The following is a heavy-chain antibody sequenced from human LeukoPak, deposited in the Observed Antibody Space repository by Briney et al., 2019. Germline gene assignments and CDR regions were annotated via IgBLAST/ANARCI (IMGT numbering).Heavy chain of an antibody. CDR1: GFTFSSYA. CDR2: MSFDVNNK. D-gene: IGHD2-2*02. Sequence: GGSLRLSCATSGFTFSSYAFHWVRQAPGKGLEWVATMSFDVNNKYYADSVRGRFTISRDNSKNTLYLQMNSLRAEDTAVYSCARGYCTSSSCYNDYWGQGTLVIVSS. J-gene: IGHJ4*02. CDR3: ARGYCTSSSCYNDY. V-gene: IGHV3-30*04.